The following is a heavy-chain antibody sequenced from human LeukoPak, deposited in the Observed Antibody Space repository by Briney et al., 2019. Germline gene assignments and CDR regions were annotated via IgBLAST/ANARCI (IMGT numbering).Heavy chain of an antibody. D-gene: IGHD6-19*01. CDR1: GGSISSSSYY. CDR2: IHYSGST. V-gene: IGHV4-39*01. CDR3: ARLIAVAGTFYYFDY. Sequence: SETLSLTCTVSGGSISSSSYYWGWIRQPPGKGLEWIAHIHYSGSTYYNPSLKSRVTISVDTSKNQFSLNLSSVTAADTAVYYCARLIAVAGTFYYFDYWGQGTLVTVSS. J-gene: IGHJ4*02.